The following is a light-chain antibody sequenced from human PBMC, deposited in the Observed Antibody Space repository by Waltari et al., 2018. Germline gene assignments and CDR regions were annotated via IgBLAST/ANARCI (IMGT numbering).Light chain of an antibody. CDR3: QSYDGSLGGAV. CDR1: RSNIGAGYD. V-gene: IGLV1-40*01. Sequence: QSVLTQPPSVSGAPGPRVTISCTGTRSNIGAGYDAHWYQQLPGTAPKLLIYHNNNRPSGVPDRFSGSKSGTSASLAITGLQAEDEADYYCQSYDGSLGGAVFGGGTQLTVL. CDR2: HNN. J-gene: IGLJ7*01.